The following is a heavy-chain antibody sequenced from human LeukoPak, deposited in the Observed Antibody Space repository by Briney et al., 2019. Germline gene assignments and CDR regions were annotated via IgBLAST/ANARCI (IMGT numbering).Heavy chain of an antibody. CDR3: ACPGEMATKLGGFGY. CDR1: GGSISSSNW. V-gene: IGHV4-4*02. CDR2: IYHSGST. D-gene: IGHD5-24*01. J-gene: IGHJ4*02. Sequence: SETLSLTCAVSGGSISSSNWWSWVRQPPGKGLEWIGEIYHSGSTNYNPSLKSRVTISVGKSKNQFSLKLSSVTAADTAVYYCACPGEMATKLGGFGYWGQGTLVTVSS.